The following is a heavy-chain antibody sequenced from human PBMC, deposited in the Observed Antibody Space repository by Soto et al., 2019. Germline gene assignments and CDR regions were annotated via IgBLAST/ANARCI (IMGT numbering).Heavy chain of an antibody. CDR3: ANSPPTDSSGWYFP. J-gene: IGHJ3*01. CDR1: GYTFTSYY. Sequence: ASVKVSCKASGYTFTSYYMHWVRQAPGQGLEWMGIINPSGGSTSYAQKFQGRVTMTRDTSTSTAYMELRSLRSDDTAVYYCANSPPTDSSGWYFPWGQGTMVTVSS. D-gene: IGHD6-19*01. V-gene: IGHV1-46*01. CDR2: INPSGGST.